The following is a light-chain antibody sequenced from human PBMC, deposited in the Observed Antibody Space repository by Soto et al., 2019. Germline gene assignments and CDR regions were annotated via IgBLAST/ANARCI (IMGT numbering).Light chain of an antibody. CDR3: GAWDSGLSGYV. Sequence: QSVLTQPPSVSAAPGQKVTISRSGSNSNIGNTYVSWYQQLPGTAPKLLIYENNKRPSGIPDRFSGSKSGTSATLGITGLQTGDEADYYCGAWDSGLSGYVFGTGTKVTV. CDR1: NSNIGNTY. J-gene: IGLJ1*01. CDR2: ENN. V-gene: IGLV1-51*02.